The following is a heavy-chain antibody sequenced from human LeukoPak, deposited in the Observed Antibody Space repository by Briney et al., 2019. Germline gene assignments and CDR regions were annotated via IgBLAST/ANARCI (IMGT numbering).Heavy chain of an antibody. D-gene: IGHD2-2*01. J-gene: IGHJ4*02. CDR3: ARQTMLVGYANGLGFNY. Sequence: GSLRLSCAASGFTFSSYAMSWIRQPPGKGLEWIGDIYGSGSTNYNPSLKSRVSMSADTSKNQISLNLKFVTAADTAVYYCARQTMLVGYANGLGFNYWGEGTLVTVSS. CDR1: GFTFSSYA. V-gene: IGHV4-59*01. CDR2: IYGSGST.